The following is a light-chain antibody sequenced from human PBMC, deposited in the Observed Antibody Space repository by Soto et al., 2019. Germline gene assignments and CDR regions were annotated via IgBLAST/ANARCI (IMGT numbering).Light chain of an antibody. V-gene: IGKV2-28*01. CDR1: QSLLHSNGYNY. CDR2: LGS. Sequence: DIVMTQSPLSLPVTPGEPASISCRSSQSLLHSNGYNYLDWYLQKPGQSPQLLIYLGSNRASGVPDWFSGSGSGTDFTLKISRVEAEDVGVYYCMQALQTPLFGQGTKLEIK. CDR3: MQALQTPL. J-gene: IGKJ2*01.